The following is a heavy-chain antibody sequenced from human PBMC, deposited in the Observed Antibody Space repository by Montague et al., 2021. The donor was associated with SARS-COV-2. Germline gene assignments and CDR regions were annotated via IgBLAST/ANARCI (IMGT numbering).Heavy chain of an antibody. Sequence: SETLSLTCTVPGGFISSSYWSWTRQPPGKGLEWIGYIYHSGNTNYNPSLRSRVTTSIDTSMNQFSLSLSSMTAADTAVYFCARDLLPPRTAIKTNFFGLDVWGQGTTVIVSS. J-gene: IGHJ6*02. D-gene: IGHD2-21*02. CDR1: GGFISSSY. V-gene: IGHV4-59*01. CDR2: IYHSGNT. CDR3: ARDLLPPRTAIKTNFFGLDV.